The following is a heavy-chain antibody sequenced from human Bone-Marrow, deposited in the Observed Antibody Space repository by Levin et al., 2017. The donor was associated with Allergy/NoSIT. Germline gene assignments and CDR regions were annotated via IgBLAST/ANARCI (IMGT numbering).Heavy chain of an antibody. V-gene: IGHV3-23*01. CDR2: ISGSGGDT. CDR1: GFTFSTYA. Sequence: GGSLRLSCTASGFTFSTYAISWVRQAPGKGLEWDSAISGSGGDTYYADSVKGRFTISRDNSKNTLYLQMNIMRADDTAVYYCAKETLFSRDDLLTLDHWGQGTLVTVSS. D-gene: IGHD3-9*01. CDR3: AKETLFSRDDLLTLDH. J-gene: IGHJ4*02.